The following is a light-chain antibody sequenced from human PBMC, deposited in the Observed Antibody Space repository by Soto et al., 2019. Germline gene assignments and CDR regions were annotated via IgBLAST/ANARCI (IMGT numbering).Light chain of an antibody. CDR3: QQYNTWPPLT. CDR1: QSVSSN. J-gene: IGKJ4*01. Sequence: EIVMTQSPATLSVSPGERATLSCRAGQSVSSNLVWYQQKRGQAPRLLIYGASTRAAGIPARFSGSGSGTEFTLTISSLQSEDFAVYYCQQYNTWPPLTFGGGTKVEIK. CDR2: GAS. V-gene: IGKV3-15*01.